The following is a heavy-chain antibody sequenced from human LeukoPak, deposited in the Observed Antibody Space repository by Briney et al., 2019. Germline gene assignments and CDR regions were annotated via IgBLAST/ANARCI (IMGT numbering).Heavy chain of an antibody. J-gene: IGHJ4*02. CDR2: IYSGGIT. CDR1: GFTVGSKF. V-gene: IGHV3-53*01. D-gene: IGHD3-16*01. CDR3: AKDEVTSGGGLDY. Sequence: GGSLRLSCAASGFTVGSKFMHWVRQAPGKGLEWVSVIYSGGITYYADSVKGRFTVSRDNSRNTMYLHMNSLKVEDTAVYYCAKDEVTSGGGLDYWGQGTLVTVSS.